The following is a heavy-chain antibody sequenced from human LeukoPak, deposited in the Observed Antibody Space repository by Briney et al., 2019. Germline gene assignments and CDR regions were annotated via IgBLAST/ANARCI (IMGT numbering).Heavy chain of an antibody. CDR2: IIPILGIA. Sequence: ASVKVSCKASGGTFSSYAISWVRQAPGQGLEWMGRIIPILGIANYAQKFQGRVTTTADKSTSTAYMELSSLRSEDTAVYYCAREEYQLLYGLDYYYGMDVWGQGTTVTVSS. D-gene: IGHD2-2*02. CDR1: GGTFSSYA. CDR3: AREEYQLLYGLDYYYGMDV. V-gene: IGHV1-69*04. J-gene: IGHJ6*02.